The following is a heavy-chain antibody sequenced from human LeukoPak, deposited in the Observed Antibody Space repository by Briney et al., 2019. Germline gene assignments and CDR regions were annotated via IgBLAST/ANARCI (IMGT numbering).Heavy chain of an antibody. V-gene: IGHV4-39*07. Sequence: SETLSLTCTVSGGSISSSSYYWGWIRQPPGKGLEWIGSIYYSGSTYYNPSLKSRVTISVDTSKNQFSLKLSSVTAADTAVYYCARVRWMTTVTTGYYYYMDIWGRGTTVTVSS. D-gene: IGHD4-17*01. J-gene: IGHJ6*03. CDR1: GGSISSSSYY. CDR2: IYYSGST. CDR3: ARVRWMTTVTTGYYYYMDI.